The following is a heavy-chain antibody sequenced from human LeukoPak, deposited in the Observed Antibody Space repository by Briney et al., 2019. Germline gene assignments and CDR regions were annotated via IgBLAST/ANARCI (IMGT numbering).Heavy chain of an antibody. D-gene: IGHD3-10*01. CDR3: ARERGSRVNYGSGSQY. CDR2: IKQDGSEK. Sequence: PGGSLRLSCAASGFTFSNAWMSWVRQAPGKGLEWVANIKQDGSEKYYVDSVKGRFTISRDNAKNSLYLQMNSLRAEDTAVYYCARERGSRVNYGSGSQYWGQGTLVTVSS. J-gene: IGHJ4*02. CDR1: GFTFSNAW. V-gene: IGHV3-7*01.